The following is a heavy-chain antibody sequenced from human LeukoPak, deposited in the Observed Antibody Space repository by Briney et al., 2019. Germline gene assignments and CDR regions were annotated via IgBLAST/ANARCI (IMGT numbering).Heavy chain of an antibody. CDR3: AKETADYYDSSGYYPITDY. Sequence: GGSLRLSCAASGFTFSSYGMHWVRQAPGKGLEWVAVISYDGSNKYYADSVKGRFTISRDNSKNTLYLQMNSLRAEDTAVYYCAKETADYYDSSGYYPITDYWGQGTLVPSPQ. D-gene: IGHD3-22*01. CDR1: GFTFSSYG. V-gene: IGHV3-30*18. CDR2: ISYDGSNK. J-gene: IGHJ4*02.